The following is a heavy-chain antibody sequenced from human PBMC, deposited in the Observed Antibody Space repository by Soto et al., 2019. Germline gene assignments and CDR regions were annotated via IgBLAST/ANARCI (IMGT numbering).Heavy chain of an antibody. CDR2: INPSGGST. D-gene: IGHD3-10*01. V-gene: IGHV1-46*01. CDR3: ARDGVEPGESLHMDV. J-gene: IGHJ6*02. CDR1: GYTFTSYY. Sequence: GASVKVSCKASGYTFTSYYMHWVRQAPGQGLEWMGIINPSGGSTSYAQKFQGRVTMTRDTSTSTVYMELSSLRSEDTAVYYCARDGVEPGESLHMDVWGQGTTVTVSS.